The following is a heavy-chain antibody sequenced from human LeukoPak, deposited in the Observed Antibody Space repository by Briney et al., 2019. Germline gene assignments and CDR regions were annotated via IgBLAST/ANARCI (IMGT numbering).Heavy chain of an antibody. V-gene: IGHV3-9*01. Sequence: GGSLRLSCAASGFTFDDSAMHWVRQAPGKGLEWVSGISWNSYTKGYADSMKGRFTISRDNAKDSLYLQMNSLTTEDTALYYCAKDITAAAGKDFDYWGQGTLVTVPS. J-gene: IGHJ4*02. CDR1: GFTFDDSA. D-gene: IGHD6-13*01. CDR3: AKDITAAAGKDFDY. CDR2: ISWNSYTK.